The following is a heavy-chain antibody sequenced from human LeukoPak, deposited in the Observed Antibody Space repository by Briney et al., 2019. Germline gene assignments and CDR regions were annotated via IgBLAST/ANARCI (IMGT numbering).Heavy chain of an antibody. CDR1: GFTFSNYN. V-gene: IGHV3-21*01. D-gene: IGHD2/OR15-2a*01. J-gene: IGHJ5*02. Sequence: PGGSLRLSCAASGFTFSNYNMNWVRQAPERGLEWIPSISGSSAYIYYADSVKGRFTISRDNAKNSLYLQMNSLRADDTAMYYCVRIPNSANFPNWFDPWGQGTLVTVSS. CDR3: VRIPNSANFPNWFDP. CDR2: ISGSSAYI.